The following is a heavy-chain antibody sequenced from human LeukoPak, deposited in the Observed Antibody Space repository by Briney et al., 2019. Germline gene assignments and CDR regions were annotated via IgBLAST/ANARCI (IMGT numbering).Heavy chain of an antibody. CDR3: ARDIAAAGDNWFDP. J-gene: IGHJ5*02. CDR1: GYTFTSYY. Sequence: ASVKVSCKASGYTFTSYYMHWVRQATGQGLEWMGWMNPNSGNTGYAQKFQGRVTMTRNTSISTAYMELSSLRSEDTAVYYCARDIAAAGDNWFDPWGQGTLVTVSS. CDR2: MNPNSGNT. V-gene: IGHV1-8*02. D-gene: IGHD6-13*01.